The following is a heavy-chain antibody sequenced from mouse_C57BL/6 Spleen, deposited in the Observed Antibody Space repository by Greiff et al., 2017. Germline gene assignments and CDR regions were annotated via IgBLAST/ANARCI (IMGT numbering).Heavy chain of an antibody. CDR1: GFSLSTSGIG. CDR3: ARRDGYSYAMDY. V-gene: IGHV8-12*01. Sequence: QVTLKLSGPGILQSSPTLSLTCSFSGFSLSTSGIGVSWLRQHPGKGLEWLAHLYGDDDKRYNPSLKSRLTISKDTSRTQVFLKITSVDTADTATYYCARRDGYSYAMDYWGQGTSVTVSS. J-gene: IGHJ4*01. D-gene: IGHD2-3*01. CDR2: LYGDDDK.